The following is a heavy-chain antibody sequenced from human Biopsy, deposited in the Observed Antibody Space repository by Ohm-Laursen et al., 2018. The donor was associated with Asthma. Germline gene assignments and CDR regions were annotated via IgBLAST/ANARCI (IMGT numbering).Heavy chain of an antibody. D-gene: IGHD3-9*01. J-gene: IGHJ5*02. CDR1: GFSFSTYGVG. V-gene: IGHV2-5*02. CDR3: ALSQDSGFDDHSPSWFDP. CDR2: INWDDYN. Sequence: TQTLTLTGTFSGFSFSTYGVGVGWIRQSPGKALEWLALINWDDYNLFRPSLKRRLTITKDPSKNQVVLTMTKMDPVDSGTYYCALSQDSGFDDHSPSWFDPWGQGTLVTVSS.